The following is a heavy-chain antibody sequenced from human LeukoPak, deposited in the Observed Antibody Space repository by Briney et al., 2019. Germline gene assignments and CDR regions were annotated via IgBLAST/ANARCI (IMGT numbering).Heavy chain of an antibody. CDR1: GYTFTNYA. V-gene: IGHV1-3*01. D-gene: IGHD3-22*01. Sequence: GASVKVSCKAFGYTFTNYAMHWVRQAPGQRLEWMGWINAGNGNTKYSQKFQGSVTITRDTSASTAYMEVSSLRSEDTAVYYCARGGLYDPSPYWGKGTTVTVSS. CDR2: INAGNGNT. CDR3: ARGGLYDPSPY. J-gene: IGHJ6*04.